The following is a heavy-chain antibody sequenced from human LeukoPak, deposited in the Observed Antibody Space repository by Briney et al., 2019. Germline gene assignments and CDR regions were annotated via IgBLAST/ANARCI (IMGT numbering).Heavy chain of an antibody. D-gene: IGHD4-17*01. CDR2: FDPEDGET. Sequence: GASVKVSCKVSGYTLTELSMHWVRQAPGKGLEWMGGFDPEDGETIYAQKFQGRVTITADESTSTAYMELSSLRSEDTAVYYCAGHLDGDYYYYYMDVWGKGTTVTISS. CDR1: GYTLTELS. J-gene: IGHJ6*03. CDR3: AGHLDGDYYYYYMDV. V-gene: IGHV1-24*01.